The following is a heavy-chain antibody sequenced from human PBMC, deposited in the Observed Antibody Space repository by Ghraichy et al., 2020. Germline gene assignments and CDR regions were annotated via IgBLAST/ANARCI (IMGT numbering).Heavy chain of an antibody. CDR3: ARQYYDFGSGYSSVLSSYWYFAL. CDR1: GGSISSYY. V-gene: IGHV4-4*09. CDR2: IYTSGST. D-gene: IGHD3-3*01. J-gene: IGHJ2*01. Sequence: SQTLSLTCTVSGGSISSYYWSWIRQPPGKGLEWIGYIYTSGSTNYNPSLKSRVTISVDTSKNQFSLKLSSVTAADTAVYYCARQYYDFGSGYSSVLSSYWYFALSGSVTLVTVSS.